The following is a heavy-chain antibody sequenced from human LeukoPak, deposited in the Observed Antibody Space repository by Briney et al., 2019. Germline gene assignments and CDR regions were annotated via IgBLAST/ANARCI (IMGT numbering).Heavy chain of an antibody. CDR3: AKYENDPEMATTTSGYFDY. CDR1: GFTFSSYG. Sequence: GGSLRLSCAASGFTFSSYGMHWVRQAPGKGLEWVAFIRYDGSNKYYADSVKGRFTISRDNSKNTLYLQMNSLRAEDTAVYYCAKYENDPEMATTTSGYFDYWGQGTLVTVSS. D-gene: IGHD5-24*01. V-gene: IGHV3-30*02. J-gene: IGHJ4*02. CDR2: IRYDGSNK.